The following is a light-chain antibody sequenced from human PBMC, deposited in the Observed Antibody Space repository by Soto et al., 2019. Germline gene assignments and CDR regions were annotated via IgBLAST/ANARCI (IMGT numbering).Light chain of an antibody. Sequence: QSALTQSASVSGSPGQSITISCTGTSNDVGSYNLVSWYQHHPGKAPKLMIFEGSKRPSGVSNRFSGSKSGNTASLTISGLQAEDEADFYCCSYAGSNYYVFGTGTKLTVL. CDR2: EGS. V-gene: IGLV2-23*01. J-gene: IGLJ1*01. CDR3: CSYAGSNYYV. CDR1: SNDVGSYNL.